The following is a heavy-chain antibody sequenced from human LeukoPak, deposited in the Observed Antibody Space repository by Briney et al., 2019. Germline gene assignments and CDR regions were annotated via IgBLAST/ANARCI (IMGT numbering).Heavy chain of an antibody. CDR3: ARGPRNYYGSGSYYMDV. CDR2: MNPNSGNT. Sequence: GASVKVSCKASGYTFTSYDINWVRQATGQGLEWTGWMNPNSGNTGYAQKFQGRVTITRNTSISTAYMELSSLRSEDTAVYYCARGPRNYYGSGSYYMDVWGKGTTVTVSS. CDR1: GYTFTSYD. J-gene: IGHJ6*03. V-gene: IGHV1-8*03. D-gene: IGHD3-10*01.